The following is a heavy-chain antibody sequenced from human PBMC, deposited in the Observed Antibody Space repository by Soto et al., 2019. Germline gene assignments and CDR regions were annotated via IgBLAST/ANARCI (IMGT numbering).Heavy chain of an antibody. CDR3: ARDPSYGDYSYYGMDV. D-gene: IGHD4-17*01. V-gene: IGHV4-31*03. CDR2: IYYSGNT. Sequence: QVQLQESGPGLVKPSQTLSLTCTVSGASINGGGYYWSWIRQHPGKGLEWIGSIYYSGNTYYSPSLKRRVTIPXXAXKXPFSLRLTSVTAADTAVYYCARDPSYGDYSYYGMDVWGQGTTVTVSS. CDR1: GASINGGGYY. J-gene: IGHJ6*02.